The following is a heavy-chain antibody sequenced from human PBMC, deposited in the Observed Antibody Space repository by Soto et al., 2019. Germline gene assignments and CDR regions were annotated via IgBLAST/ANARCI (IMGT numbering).Heavy chain of an antibody. J-gene: IGHJ4*02. D-gene: IGHD7-27*01. CDR1: GGSISSGGYY. CDR2: NYYSGST. V-gene: IGHV4-31*03. Sequence: QVQLQESGPGLVKPSQTLSLTCTVSGGSISSGGYYWIWIRQHPGKGLEWIGYNYYSGSTYYNPYLKSRVTISVATSKNQFSLKLSSVTAEATAVYYCARVWGMTPDYWGQGTLVTVSS. CDR3: ARVWGMTPDY.